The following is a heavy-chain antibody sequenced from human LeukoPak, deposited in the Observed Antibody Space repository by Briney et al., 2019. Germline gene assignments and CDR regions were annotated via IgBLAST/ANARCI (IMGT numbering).Heavy chain of an antibody. J-gene: IGHJ6*03. CDR2: ISAYNGNT. CDR3: ARDKLRFLEWLLYRRVFDYYYMDV. CDR1: GYTFTSYG. D-gene: IGHD3-3*01. V-gene: IGHV1-18*01. Sequence: ASVKVSCKASGYTFTSYGISWVRQAPGQGLEWMGWISAYNGNTNYAQKLQGRVTMTTDTSTSTAYMELRSLRSDDTAVYYCARDKLRFLEWLLYRRVFDYYYMDVWGKGTTVTVSS.